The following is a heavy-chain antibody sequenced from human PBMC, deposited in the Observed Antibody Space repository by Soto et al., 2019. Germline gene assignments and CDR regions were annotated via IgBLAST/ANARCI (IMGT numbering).Heavy chain of an antibody. J-gene: IGHJ3*02. V-gene: IGHV4-59*01. CDR1: GASISSYY. D-gene: IGHD5-12*01. Sequence: QVQLQESGPGLVKPSETLSLTCTVSGASISSYYWSWIRQPPGKGLEWIGYIYYSGNTDYNPSLKSPVNISLDPSKGQFPLRLSSVTAADTAVYYCARDSSYDRALGEPFDIWGQGTMVTVSS. CDR2: IYYSGNT. CDR3: ARDSSYDRALGEPFDI.